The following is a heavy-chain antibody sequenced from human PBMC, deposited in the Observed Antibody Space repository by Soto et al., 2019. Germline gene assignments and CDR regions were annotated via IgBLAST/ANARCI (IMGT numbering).Heavy chain of an antibody. D-gene: IGHD1-7*01. V-gene: IGHV3-11*01. CDR1: GFTFSDYY. CDR3: ARGTGLELYYYYGMDV. CDR2: ISSSGSTI. J-gene: IGHJ6*02. Sequence: PGGSLRLSCSASGFTFSDYYMSWIRQAPCKGLEWVSYISSSGSTIYYADSVKGRFTISRDNAKNSLYLQMNSLRAEDTAVYYCARGTGLELYYYYGMDVWGQGTTVTVSS.